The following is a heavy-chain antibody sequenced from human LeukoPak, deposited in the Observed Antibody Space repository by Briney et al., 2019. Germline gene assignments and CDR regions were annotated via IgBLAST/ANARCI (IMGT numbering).Heavy chain of an antibody. V-gene: IGHV4-59*01. CDR2: IYYSGST. D-gene: IGHD3-10*01. Sequence: SETLSLTCTVSGGSISSYYWSWSRQPPGKGLEWIGYIYYSGSTNYNPSLKSRVTISVDTSKNQFSLKLSSVTAADTAVYYCARGYGSGSYFYYWGQGTLVTVSS. CDR3: ARGYGSGSYFYY. J-gene: IGHJ4*02. CDR1: GGSISSYY.